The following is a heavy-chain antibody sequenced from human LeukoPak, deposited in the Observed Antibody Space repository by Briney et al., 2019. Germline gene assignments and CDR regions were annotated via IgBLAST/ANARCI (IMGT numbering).Heavy chain of an antibody. Sequence: GGSLRLSCAASGFTFDGYAMHWVRQVPGKGLEWVSGISWNSGSIGYADSVKGRFTISRDNAKNSLYLQMNSLRAEDTALYYCAKGRGSGSYYIPDFDYWGQGTLVTVSS. CDR1: GFTFDGYA. CDR2: ISWNSGSI. D-gene: IGHD3-10*01. J-gene: IGHJ4*02. CDR3: AKGRGSGSYYIPDFDY. V-gene: IGHV3-9*01.